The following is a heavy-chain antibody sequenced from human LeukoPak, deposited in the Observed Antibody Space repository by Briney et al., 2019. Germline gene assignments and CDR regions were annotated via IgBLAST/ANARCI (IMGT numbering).Heavy chain of an antibody. Sequence: GASVKVSCKASGYTFTSYGISWVRQAPGQGLEWMGWISAYNGNTNYAQKLQGRVTMTTDTSTSTAYMELRSLRSDDTAVYYCARDHGGYCSSTSCYVPDFDYWGQGTLVTVSS. CDR2: ISAYNGNT. CDR3: ARDHGGYCSSTSCYVPDFDY. CDR1: GYTFTSYG. D-gene: IGHD2-2*01. J-gene: IGHJ4*02. V-gene: IGHV1-18*01.